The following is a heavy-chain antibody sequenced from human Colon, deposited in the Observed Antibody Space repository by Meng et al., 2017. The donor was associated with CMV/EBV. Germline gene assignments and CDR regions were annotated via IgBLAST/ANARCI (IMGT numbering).Heavy chain of an antibody. CDR2: ISYTGSYI. CDR3: ARDVELPYYGMDA. Sequence: GESLKISCAASGFTFTQYPMNWVRQAPGKGLEWVSSISYTGSYIDYADSVKGRFTISRDNANNSLYLQMNSLRAENTAIYYCARDVELPYYGMDAWGQGTTVTVSS. D-gene: IGHD1-7*01. V-gene: IGHV3-21*01. CDR1: GFTFTQYP. J-gene: IGHJ6*02.